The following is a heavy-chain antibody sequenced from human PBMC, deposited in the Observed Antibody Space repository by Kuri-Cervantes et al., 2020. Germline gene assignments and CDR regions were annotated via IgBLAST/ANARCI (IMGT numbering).Heavy chain of an antibody. CDR2: IIPIFGTA. J-gene: IGHJ3*02. CDR3: ARDSDTVVVPAANHDAFDI. D-gene: IGHD2-2*01. V-gene: IGHV1-69*13. Sequence: SVKVSCKASGGTFSSYAISWVRQAPGQGLEWMGGIIPIFGTANYAQKFQGRVTITADESTSTAYMELSSLRSETTAVYYCARDSDTVVVPAANHDAFDIWGQGTMVTVSS. CDR1: GGTFSSYA.